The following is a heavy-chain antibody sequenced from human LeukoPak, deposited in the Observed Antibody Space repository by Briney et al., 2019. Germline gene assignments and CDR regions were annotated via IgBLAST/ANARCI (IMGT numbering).Heavy chain of an antibody. CDR3: ARDGTVNAFDI. Sequence: RGSLRLSCAASGFTFSSYEMNWVRQAPGKGLEWVSYISSSGSTIYYADSVKGRFTISRDNAKNSLYLQMNSLRAEDTAVYYCARDGTVNAFDIWGQGTMVTVSS. D-gene: IGHD4-17*01. V-gene: IGHV3-48*03. CDR2: ISSSGSTI. J-gene: IGHJ3*02. CDR1: GFTFSSYE.